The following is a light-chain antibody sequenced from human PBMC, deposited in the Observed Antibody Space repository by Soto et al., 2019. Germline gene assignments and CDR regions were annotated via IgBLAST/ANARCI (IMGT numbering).Light chain of an antibody. Sequence: DIQMTQSPSSLSASVGDRVTITCRARQGSSNSLAWYQHKPGKVHKLLIYASSTLQSAVPTRFGGSGSGTDFTLTISRLQPEDVATYYCNKYNSAPPWTFGQGAKVQ. J-gene: IGKJ1*01. CDR2: ASS. CDR3: NKYNSAPPWT. V-gene: IGKV1-27*01. CDR1: QGSSNS.